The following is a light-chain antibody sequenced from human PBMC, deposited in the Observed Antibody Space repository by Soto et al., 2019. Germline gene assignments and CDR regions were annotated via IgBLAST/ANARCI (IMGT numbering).Light chain of an antibody. J-gene: IGKJ4*01. CDR1: QSIRNN. Sequence: EIVMTQSPATLSVSPGERATLSCRASQSIRNNLIWYQQKSGQAPRLLIYGASSRATVIPDRFSGSGSGTDFTLTISRLEPEDFAVYYCQQYKNSPPLTFGGGTKVDIK. CDR3: QQYKNSPPLT. CDR2: GAS. V-gene: IGKV3D-15*01.